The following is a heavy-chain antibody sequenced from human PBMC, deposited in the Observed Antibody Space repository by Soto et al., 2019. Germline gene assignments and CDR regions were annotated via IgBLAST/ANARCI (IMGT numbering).Heavy chain of an antibody. J-gene: IGHJ4*02. CDR3: AREVSSSLLDS. Sequence: QVQLEQPGAEVKKPGSSVKVSCKSSGGTFSSYRISWVRQAPGQGLEWMGGIMPIFATPKYAEKFQGRVTISADESTSTAFMERRSLTSDDTAVYYCAREVSSSLLDSWGQGTLVTVSS. V-gene: IGHV1-69*01. D-gene: IGHD2-2*01. CDR2: IMPIFATP. CDR1: GGTFSSYR.